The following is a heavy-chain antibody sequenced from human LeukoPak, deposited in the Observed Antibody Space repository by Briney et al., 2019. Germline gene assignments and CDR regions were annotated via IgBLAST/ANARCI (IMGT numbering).Heavy chain of an antibody. D-gene: IGHD3-22*01. Sequence: GGSLRFSCAASGFIFRSYAMSWVRQAPGKGLEWVSSISSSGGRTFYADSVKGRATISRDNSKNVLYLQVNSLRAEDTAVFYCANYYYDKSGYKNWGQGTLVTVSS. CDR1: GFIFRSYA. V-gene: IGHV3-23*01. J-gene: IGHJ4*02. CDR2: ISSSGGRT. CDR3: ANYYYDKSGYKN.